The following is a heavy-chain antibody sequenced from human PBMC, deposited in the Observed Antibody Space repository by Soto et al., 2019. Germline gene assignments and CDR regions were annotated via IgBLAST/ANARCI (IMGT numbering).Heavy chain of an antibody. CDR2: ISGSGGST. J-gene: IGHJ4*02. CDR3: AASYSSSWYQRGPYYFDY. V-gene: IGHV3-23*01. D-gene: IGHD6-13*01. Sequence: GGSLRLSCAASGFTFSSYAMSWVRQAPGKGLEWVSAISGSGGSTYYADSVKGRFAISRDNSKNTLYLQMNSLRAEDTAVYYCAASYSSSWYQRGPYYFDYWGQGTLVTVSS. CDR1: GFTFSSYA.